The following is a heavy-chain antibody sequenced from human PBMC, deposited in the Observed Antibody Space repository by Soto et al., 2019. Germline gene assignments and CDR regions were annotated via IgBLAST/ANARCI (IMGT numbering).Heavy chain of an antibody. D-gene: IGHD3-22*01. CDR2: IDPSDSYT. V-gene: IGHV5-10-1*01. CDR1: GYNFISYW. Sequence: PGEPMKISCKGSGYNFISYWISWVRQMPGKGLEWMGRIDPSDSYTNYSPSFQGHVTISADKSISTAYLQWSSLKASDTAMYYCARPYSSGEDTDVWGQGTTVTVSS. J-gene: IGHJ6*02. CDR3: ARPYSSGEDTDV.